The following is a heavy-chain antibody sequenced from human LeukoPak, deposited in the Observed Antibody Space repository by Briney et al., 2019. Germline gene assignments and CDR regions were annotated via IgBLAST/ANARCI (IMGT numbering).Heavy chain of an antibody. CDR3: AREVGDPGGYYYYYMDV. Sequence: SETLSLTCSVSGDSISRRSSYWTRIRQPAGRGLEWIGRVYSTGTPNYNPSLKSRVTMSVDTSKNQFSLKLSSVTAADTAVYYCAREVGDPGGYYYYYMDVWGKGTTVTISS. J-gene: IGHJ6*03. D-gene: IGHD2-15*01. CDR2: VYSTGTP. CDR1: GDSISRRSSY. V-gene: IGHV4-61*02.